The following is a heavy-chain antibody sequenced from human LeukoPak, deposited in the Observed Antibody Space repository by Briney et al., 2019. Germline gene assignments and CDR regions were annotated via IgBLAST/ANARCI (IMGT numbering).Heavy chain of an antibody. D-gene: IGHD6-13*01. Sequence: PSETLSLTCTVSGGSISSYYWSWIRQPPGKGLEWIGYIYYSGSTNYNPSLKSRVTISVDTSKNQFSLKLSSVTAADTAVYYCARDGVAAAGTVYWGQGTLATVSS. J-gene: IGHJ4*02. CDR3: ARDGVAAAGTVY. CDR1: GGSISSYY. CDR2: IYYSGST. V-gene: IGHV4-59*01.